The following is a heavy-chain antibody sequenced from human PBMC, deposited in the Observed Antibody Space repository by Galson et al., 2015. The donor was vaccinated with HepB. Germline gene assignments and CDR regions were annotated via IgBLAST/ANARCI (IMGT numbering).Heavy chain of an antibody. CDR1: GFTFSTYS. CDR2: ISSSSNFI. D-gene: IGHD3-9*01. V-gene: IGHV3-21*01. Sequence: SLRLSCAASGFTFSTYSMHWVRQAPGKGLEWVSAISSSSNFIYYADSVKGRFTISRDNAKNSLYLQMNSLRAEDTAVYYCARDASFDWLFRAWGQGTLVTVSS. J-gene: IGHJ4*02. CDR3: ARDASFDWLFRA.